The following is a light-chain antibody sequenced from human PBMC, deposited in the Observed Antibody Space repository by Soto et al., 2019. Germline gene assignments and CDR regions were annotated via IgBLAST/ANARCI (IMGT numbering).Light chain of an antibody. CDR3: QHYNIHLKA. Sequence: DTQITQSPATLSGSVGDRVTITCRASQTISSWLAWYQQKPGKAPKLLIYKASTLKSGVPSRFSGSESGTEFTLTISILQPDDFTTYCCQHYNIHLKAFGHGTKVDI. CDR1: QTISSW. J-gene: IGKJ1*01. V-gene: IGKV1-5*03. CDR2: KAS.